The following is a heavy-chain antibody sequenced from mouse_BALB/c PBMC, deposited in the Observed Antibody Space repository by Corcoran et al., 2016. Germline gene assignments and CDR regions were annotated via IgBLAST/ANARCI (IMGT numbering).Heavy chain of an antibody. CDR3: ARDCDWYVDV. Sequence: EDQLQQYGPALVKPGASVKMSYKASGSTLTDYYMKWMKQSHGKSIEWIGDINPNNGDTSYNQKFKGKATLTVDKSSSTAYMQLNSLTSEDSAVYYCARDCDWYVDVWGAGTTVTVSS. CDR2: INPNNGDT. V-gene: IGHV1-26*01. CDR1: GSTLTDYY. J-gene: IGHJ1*01.